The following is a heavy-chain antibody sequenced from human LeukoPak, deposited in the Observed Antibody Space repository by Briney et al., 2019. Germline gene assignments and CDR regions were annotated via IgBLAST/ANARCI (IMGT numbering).Heavy chain of an antibody. CDR3: AIGLGYSSGWGAFDY. CDR2: ISGSGGST. CDR1: GFTFSSYA. Sequence: GGSLRLSCAASGFTFSSYAMSWVRQAPGKGPEWVSAISGSGGSTYYADSVKGRFTISRDNSKNTLYLQMNSLRAEDTAVYYCAIGLGYSSGWGAFDYWGQGTLVTVSS. D-gene: IGHD6-19*01. V-gene: IGHV3-23*01. J-gene: IGHJ4*02.